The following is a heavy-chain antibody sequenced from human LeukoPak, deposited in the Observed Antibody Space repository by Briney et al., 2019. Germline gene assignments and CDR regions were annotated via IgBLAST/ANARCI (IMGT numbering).Heavy chain of an antibody. J-gene: IGHJ3*01. CDR3: VRASADSGGAFDV. CDR2: IYSTGST. V-gene: IGHV4-61*02. CDR1: GGSISSGGHY. D-gene: IGHD2-15*01. Sequence: SQTLSLTCTVSGGSISSGGHYWSWIRQPAGKGLEYLGRIYSTGSTNYNPSLETRVTTSRDTPKNQFSLKLSSMTAADTAIYYCVRASADSGGAFDVWGHGTVVTVSS.